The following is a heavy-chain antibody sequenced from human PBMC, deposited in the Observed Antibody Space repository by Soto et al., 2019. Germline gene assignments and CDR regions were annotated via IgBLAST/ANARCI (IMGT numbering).Heavy chain of an antibody. Sequence: SVKVCCKASGGTFSSYAISWVRQAPGQGLEWMGEIIPIFGTANYAQKFQGRVTITADESTSTAYMELSSLRSEDTAVYYCARVSQDMGVDTATLYYFDYWG. V-gene: IGHV1-69*13. J-gene: IGHJ4*01. CDR2: IIPIFGTA. CDR1: GGTFSSYA. D-gene: IGHD5-18*01. CDR3: ARVSQDMGVDTATLYYFDY.